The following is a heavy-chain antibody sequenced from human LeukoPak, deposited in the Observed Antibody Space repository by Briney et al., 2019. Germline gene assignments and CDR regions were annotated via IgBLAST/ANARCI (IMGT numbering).Heavy chain of an antibody. CDR3: ARGVGPSTVSPLNY. CDR1: GFTFNSYA. CDR2: ISGSGGTT. J-gene: IGHJ4*02. V-gene: IGHV3-23*01. D-gene: IGHD4-17*01. Sequence: GGSLRLSCVASGFTFNSYAMNWVRQAPGKGLEWVSVISGSGGTTYSGDTTYYADSVKGRFTISRDNSKSTLYLQMNSLRAEDTAFYYCARGVGPSTVSPLNYWGQGTLVTVSS.